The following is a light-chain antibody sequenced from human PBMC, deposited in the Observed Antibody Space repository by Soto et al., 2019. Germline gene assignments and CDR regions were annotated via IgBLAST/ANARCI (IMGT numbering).Light chain of an antibody. CDR2: DNN. J-gene: IGLJ1*01. V-gene: IGLV1-51*01. CDR3: GTRDTNPGV. Sequence: QSVLTQPRSVSAAPGQKATISCSGSSYNIGNNDVSWYQQLPGTAPKVLIYDNNKRPSGIPDRISGSKSGTSATLGITGLQTGDEPDYYCGTRDTNPGVFGDGRTVTV. CDR1: SYNIGNND.